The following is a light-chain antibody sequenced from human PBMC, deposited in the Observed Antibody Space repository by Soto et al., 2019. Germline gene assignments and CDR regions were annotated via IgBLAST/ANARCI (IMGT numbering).Light chain of an antibody. CDR2: SAS. J-gene: IGKJ4*01. Sequence: ETVMTQSPATLSVSPGERATLSCRASQSVSSKLAWYQQKPGQAPRLLFSSASTRATGVPARFSGSGSGTEFTLTISSLQSEDFAVYYCQQYSSGLTFGGGTKVDIK. CDR1: QSVSSK. V-gene: IGKV3-15*01. CDR3: QQYSSGLT.